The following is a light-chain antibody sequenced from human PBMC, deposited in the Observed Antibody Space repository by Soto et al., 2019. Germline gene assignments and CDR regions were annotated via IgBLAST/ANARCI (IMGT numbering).Light chain of an antibody. V-gene: IGLV1-40*01. CDR3: LSFDSSLSVV. CDR2: GHT. Sequence: QSVLTQPPSVSGAPGQRVTISCTGSSSNIGAGYDVHWYQQLPGRAPKLLIYGHTNRPSGVPERFSGSKSGTSASLAITGLQAEDEADYYCLSFDSSLSVVFGGGTKLTVL. J-gene: IGLJ2*01. CDR1: SSNIGAGYD.